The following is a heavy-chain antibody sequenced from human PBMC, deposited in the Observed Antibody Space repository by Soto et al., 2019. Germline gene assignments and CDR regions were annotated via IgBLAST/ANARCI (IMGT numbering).Heavy chain of an antibody. Sequence: EVQLLQSGGGLVQPGGSLRLSCAASGFTFSSYTINWVRQAPGKGLEWVSGISGGGDKIWQPDSVKGRFTISRDNSKNTVYLQTNSLRADDTAVYYCARWDGYGYYWGQGTLVTVSS. D-gene: IGHD5-12*01. CDR1: GFTFSSYT. V-gene: IGHV3-23*01. J-gene: IGHJ4*02. CDR2: ISGGGDKI. CDR3: ARWDGYGYY.